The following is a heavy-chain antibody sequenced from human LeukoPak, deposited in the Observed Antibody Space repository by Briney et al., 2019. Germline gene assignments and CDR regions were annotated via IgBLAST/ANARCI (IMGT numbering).Heavy chain of an antibody. Sequence: ASVKVSCKASGYTFTSYYMHWVRQAPGQGLEWMGIINPSGGSTSYAQKFQGRVTMTRDMSTSTVYMELSSLRSEDTAVYYCARVGYYGSGISGHYYYYYMDVWGKGATVTVSS. CDR3: ARVGYYGSGISGHYYYYYMDV. V-gene: IGHV1-46*01. J-gene: IGHJ6*03. CDR2: INPSGGST. CDR1: GYTFTSYY. D-gene: IGHD3-10*01.